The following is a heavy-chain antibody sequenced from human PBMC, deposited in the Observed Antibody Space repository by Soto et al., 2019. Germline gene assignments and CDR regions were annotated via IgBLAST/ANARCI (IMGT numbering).Heavy chain of an antibody. D-gene: IGHD5-18*01. V-gene: IGHV4-30-2*01. CDR3: ARVWGYSYGLASDI. Sequence: PSETLSLTCAVSGGSISSGGDSWSWIRQPPGKGLEWIGYIYHSGSTYYNPSLKSRVTISVDRSKSQFSLTLCSVTAADTAVYYCARVWGYSYGLASDIWGQGTMVTV. J-gene: IGHJ3*02. CDR1: GGSISSGGDS. CDR2: IYHSGST.